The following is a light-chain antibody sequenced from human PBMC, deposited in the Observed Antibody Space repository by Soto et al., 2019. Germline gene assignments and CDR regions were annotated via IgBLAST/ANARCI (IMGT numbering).Light chain of an antibody. J-gene: IGLJ1*01. CDR2: DIT. CDR1: SSDVGRFEY. V-gene: IGLV2-11*01. Sequence: QSALTQPRSVSGSPGQSVTISCTGTSSDVGRFEYVSWYQQHPGEAPKVVVYDITKRPSGVPDRFSGSKSGNTASPTISGLQAEDEADYYCCSYAGIYSYVFGTGTKLTVL. CDR3: CSYAGIYSYV.